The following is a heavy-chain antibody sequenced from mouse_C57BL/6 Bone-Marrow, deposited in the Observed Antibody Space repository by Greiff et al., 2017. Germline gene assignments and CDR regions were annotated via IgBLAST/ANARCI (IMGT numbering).Heavy chain of an antibody. Sequence: QVQLQQPGAELVRPGSSVKLSCKASGYTFTSYWMHWVKQRPIQGLEWIGNIDPSDSETHYNQKFKDKATLTVDKSSSTAYMQLSSLTSEDSAVYDTAREGSSRHWYFDVWGTGTTVTVSS. D-gene: IGHD1-1*01. CDR1: GYTFTSYW. J-gene: IGHJ1*03. CDR2: IDPSDSET. V-gene: IGHV1-52*01. CDR3: AREGSSRHWYFDV.